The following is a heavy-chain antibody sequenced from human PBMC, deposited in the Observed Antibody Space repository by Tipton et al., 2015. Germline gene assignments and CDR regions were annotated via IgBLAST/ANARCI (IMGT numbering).Heavy chain of an antibody. CDR1: SDSISKYY. CDR3: ARDFTPYQYYAMDV. V-gene: IGHV4-59*12. J-gene: IGHJ6*02. CDR2: IQYSGST. Sequence: TLSLTCSVSSDSISKYYWSWIRQPPGKELEWIGYIQYSGSTNYNPSLKSRVTISVDTSNTQFSLKMSSVTAADTAVYYCARDFTPYQYYAMDVWGQGTTVTVSS.